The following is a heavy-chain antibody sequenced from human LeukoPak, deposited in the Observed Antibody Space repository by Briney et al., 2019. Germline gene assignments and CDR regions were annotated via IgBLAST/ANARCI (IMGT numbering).Heavy chain of an antibody. CDR2: INHSGST. CDR3: ARDQGNVDSSGWYFVGNAFDI. Sequence: SETLSLTCAAYGGSFSGYYWSWIRQPPGKGVEWIGEINHSGSTNYNPSLKSRVTISVDTSNNQFSLRLSSVTAADTAVYYCARDQGNVDSSGWYFVGNAFDIWGQGTMVTVSS. V-gene: IGHV4-34*01. J-gene: IGHJ3*02. D-gene: IGHD6-19*01. CDR1: GGSFSGYY.